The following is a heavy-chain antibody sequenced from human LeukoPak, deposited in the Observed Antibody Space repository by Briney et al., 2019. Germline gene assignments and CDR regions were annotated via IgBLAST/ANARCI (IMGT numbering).Heavy chain of an antibody. V-gene: IGHV7-4-1*02. J-gene: IGHJ5*02. CDR2: INTNTGNP. D-gene: IGHD3-10*01. CDR3: ARDFEGFGEWWGYNWFDP. Sequence: ASVKVSCKASGYTFTGYYMHWVRQPPGKGLEWMGWINTNTGNPTYAQGFTGRFVFSLDTSASTAYLQISSLKAEDTAVYYCARDFEGFGEWWGYNWFDPWGQGTLVTVSS. CDR1: GYTFTGYY.